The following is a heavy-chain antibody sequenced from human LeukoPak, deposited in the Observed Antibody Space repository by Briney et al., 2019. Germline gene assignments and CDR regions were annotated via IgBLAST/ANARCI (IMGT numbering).Heavy chain of an antibody. J-gene: IGHJ4*02. D-gene: IGHD6-19*01. Sequence: SETLSLTCTVSGGSISNHYWSWIRQPPGKALGWIGYNYYSGTTNSNPSLKSRVTISVDKSKNQFTLNLSSVTPADTAVYYCARYTTVAAFDYWGQGTLVTVSS. CDR1: GGSISNHY. V-gene: IGHV4-59*11. CDR3: ARYTTVAAFDY. CDR2: NYYSGTT.